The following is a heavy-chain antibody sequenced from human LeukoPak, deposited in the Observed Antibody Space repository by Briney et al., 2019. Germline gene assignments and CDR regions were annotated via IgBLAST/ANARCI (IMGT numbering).Heavy chain of an antibody. CDR2: ISSKGDHT. D-gene: IGHD6-6*01. CDR3: VRGTGY. CDR1: GFIFSTYF. J-gene: IGHJ4*01. V-gene: IGHV3-64D*06. Sequence: PGGSLTLASSVSGFIFSTYFMHWVRPAPGKGMEYVSAISSKGDHTYYAGSVKGRFTISRDNSKNTLYLQMSSLRADDTAVYYCVRGTGYWSEGSLVTVS.